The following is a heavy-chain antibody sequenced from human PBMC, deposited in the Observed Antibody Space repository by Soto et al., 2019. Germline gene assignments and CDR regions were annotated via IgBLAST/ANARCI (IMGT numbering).Heavy chain of an antibody. CDR3: ARLEGDYDSSGYYYEQDDAFDI. D-gene: IGHD3-22*01. V-gene: IGHV1-18*01. J-gene: IGHJ3*02. CDR2: ISAYNGNT. CDR1: GYTFTSYG. Sequence: QVQLVQSGAEVKKPGASVKVSCKASGYTFTSYGISWVRQAPGQGLEWMGWISAYNGNTNYAQKLQGRVTMTTDTSTSTAYMELRSLRSDDTAVYYCARLEGDYDSSGYYYEQDDAFDIWGQGTMVTVSS.